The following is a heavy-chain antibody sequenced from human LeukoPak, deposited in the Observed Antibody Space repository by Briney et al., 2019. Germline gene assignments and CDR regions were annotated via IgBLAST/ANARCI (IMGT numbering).Heavy chain of an antibody. CDR2: IYTSGST. Sequence: SETLSLTWTVSGGSISSYYWSWIRQPAGKGLEWIGRIYTSGSTNYNPSLKSRVTMSVDTSKNQFSLKLSSVTAADTAVYYCARGFDYEGNFDYWGQGTLVTVSS. V-gene: IGHV4-4*07. D-gene: IGHD4-17*01. CDR3: ARGFDYEGNFDY. J-gene: IGHJ4*02. CDR1: GGSISSYY.